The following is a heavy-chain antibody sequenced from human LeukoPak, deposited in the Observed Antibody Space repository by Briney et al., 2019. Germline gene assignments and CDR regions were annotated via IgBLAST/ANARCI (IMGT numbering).Heavy chain of an antibody. CDR3: AREVRGTYLDY. CDR2: ISSGGGSI. V-gene: IGHV3-48*02. J-gene: IGHJ4*02. Sequence: PGGSLRLSCAASGFTFSSYTMNWVRQDPGQGLEWVSYISSGGGSIFYADSVKGRFSISRDNAKNSLYLQMNSLRDDDTAVYFCAREVRGTYLDYWGQGTLVTVSS. D-gene: IGHD4/OR15-4a*01. CDR1: GFTFSSYT.